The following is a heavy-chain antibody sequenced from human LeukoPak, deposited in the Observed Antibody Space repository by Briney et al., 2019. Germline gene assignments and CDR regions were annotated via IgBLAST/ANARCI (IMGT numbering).Heavy chain of an antibody. CDR3: AKEGRGFGDPFYYYYYMDV. J-gene: IGHJ6*03. CDR2: ISSSSSYI. CDR1: EFTFSHYS. Sequence: GGSLRLSCAASEFTFSHYSMNWVRQAPGKGLEWVSSISSSSSYIYYTDSVKGRFTISRDNAKNSLYLQMDSLRAEDTAVYYCAKEGRGFGDPFYYYYYMDVWGKGTTVTVSS. V-gene: IGHV3-21*01. D-gene: IGHD3-16*01.